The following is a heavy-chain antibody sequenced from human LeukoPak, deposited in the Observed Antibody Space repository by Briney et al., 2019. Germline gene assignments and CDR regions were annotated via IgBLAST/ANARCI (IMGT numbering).Heavy chain of an antibody. J-gene: IGHJ4*02. D-gene: IGHD3-3*01. V-gene: IGHV4-4*07. CDR1: GGSISSYY. CDR2: IYTSGST. CDR3: ARDSLYNFWSGYYHTTYYFDY. Sequence: SETLSLTCTVSGGSISSYYWSWIRQPAGKGLEWIGHIYTSGSTNYNPSLKSRVTMSVDTSKNQFSLNLSSMTAADTAVYYCARDSLYNFWSGYYHTTYYFDYWGQGTLVTVSS.